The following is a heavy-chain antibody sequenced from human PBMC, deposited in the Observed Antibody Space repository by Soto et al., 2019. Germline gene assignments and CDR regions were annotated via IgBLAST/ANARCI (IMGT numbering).Heavy chain of an antibody. D-gene: IGHD2-2*01. J-gene: IGHJ6*02. CDR1: GGSVSSGSYY. Sequence: PSETLSLTCTVSGGSVSSGSYYWSWIRQPPGKGLECIGYIYYSGSTNYNPSLKSRVTISVDTSKNQFSLKLSSVTAADTAVYYCARLGGYCSGTSCYGYYGMDVWGQGTTVTVSS. CDR2: IYYSGST. V-gene: IGHV4-61*01. CDR3: ARLGGYCSGTSCYGYYGMDV.